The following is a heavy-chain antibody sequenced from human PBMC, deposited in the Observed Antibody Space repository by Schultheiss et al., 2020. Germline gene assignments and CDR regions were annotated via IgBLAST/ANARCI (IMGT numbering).Heavy chain of an antibody. Sequence: SETLSLTCTVSGGSISSYYWSWIRQPPGKGLEWIGSVYYTGSTYYNPSLKSRVTISVDTSKNQFSLKLSSVTAADTAVYYCARGGVVVAANIDWGQGTLVTVSS. CDR1: GGSISSYY. J-gene: IGHJ4*02. V-gene: IGHV4-59*05. D-gene: IGHD2-15*01. CDR2: VYYTGST. CDR3: ARGGVVVAANID.